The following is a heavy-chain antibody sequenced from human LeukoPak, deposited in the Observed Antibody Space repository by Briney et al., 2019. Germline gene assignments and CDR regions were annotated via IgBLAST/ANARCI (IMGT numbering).Heavy chain of an antibody. D-gene: IGHD2-21*02. Sequence: GGSLRLSCAASGFTFSTYWMSWVRQAPGKGLEWVANIKQDGSEKYYVDSVKGRFTISRDNAKNSLYLQMNSLRAEDTAVYYCARDGRGAYCGRDCYLDYWGQRTLVTVSS. V-gene: IGHV3-7*01. CDR2: IKQDGSEK. CDR1: GFTFSTYW. CDR3: ARDGRGAYCGRDCYLDY. J-gene: IGHJ4*02.